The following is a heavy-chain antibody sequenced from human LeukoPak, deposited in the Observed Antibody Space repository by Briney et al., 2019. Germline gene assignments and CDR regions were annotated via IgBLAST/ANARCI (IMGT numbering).Heavy chain of an antibody. V-gene: IGHV3-30-3*01. CDR3: ARDQGFGELGFGY. Sequence: GGSLRLSCVGSGSTFSDQYMDWVRQAPGKGLEWVAVISSDGTDEYYADSVKGRFIISRDNFKNMVYLQMNSLRTEDTAVYYCARDQGFGELGFGYWGQGTLVTVSS. CDR2: ISSDGTDE. CDR1: GSTFSDQY. D-gene: IGHD3-10*01. J-gene: IGHJ4*02.